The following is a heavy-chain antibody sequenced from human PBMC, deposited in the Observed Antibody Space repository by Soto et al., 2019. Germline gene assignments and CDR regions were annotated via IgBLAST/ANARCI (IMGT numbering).Heavy chain of an antibody. D-gene: IGHD5-12*01. CDR2: IYWDDDK. J-gene: IGHJ4*02. CDR1: GFSLSTSGVG. CDR3: AHVYGGYDNFAY. V-gene: IGHV2-5*02. Sequence: QITLKESGPTLVKPTQTLTLTCTFSGFSLSTSGVGVGWIRQPPGKALEWLALIYWDDDKRYSPSLKSRLTLTKDTSHNQVVLTMPNMDPVDTATYPCAHVYGGYDNFAYWGQGTLVTVSS.